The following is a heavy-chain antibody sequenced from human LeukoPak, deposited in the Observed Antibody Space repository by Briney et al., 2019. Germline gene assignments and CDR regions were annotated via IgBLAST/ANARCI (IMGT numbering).Heavy chain of an antibody. CDR3: ARDSVDGDYYDSSGYPPP. CDR1: GGSISSSNW. J-gene: IGHJ5*02. V-gene: IGHV4-4*02. Sequence: SETLSLTCAVSGGSISSSNWWSWVRQPPGKGLEWIGEIYHSGSTNYNPSLKSRVTISVDKSKNQFSLKLSSVTAADTAVYYCARDSVDGDYYDSSGYPPPWGQGTLVTVSS. D-gene: IGHD3-22*01. CDR2: IYHSGST.